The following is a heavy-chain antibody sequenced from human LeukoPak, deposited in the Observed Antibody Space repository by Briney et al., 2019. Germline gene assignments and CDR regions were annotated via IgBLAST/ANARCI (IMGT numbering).Heavy chain of an antibody. J-gene: IGHJ4*02. Sequence: SETLSLTCTVSGGSISSYYWSWIRQPAGKGLEWIGRIYTSGSTNYNPSLKSRVTMSVDTSKNQFSLKLSSATAADTAVYYCAREITYYDILTGPAYFDYWGQGTLVTVSS. CDR2: IYTSGST. V-gene: IGHV4-4*07. CDR3: AREITYYDILTGPAYFDY. CDR1: GGSISSYY. D-gene: IGHD3-9*01.